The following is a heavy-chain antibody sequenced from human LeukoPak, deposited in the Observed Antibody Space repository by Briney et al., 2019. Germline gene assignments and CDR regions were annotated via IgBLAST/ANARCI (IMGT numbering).Heavy chain of an antibody. D-gene: IGHD6-19*01. J-gene: IGHJ6*03. CDR3: ARQEQWLGHYYYYMDV. CDR1: GYSISSGYY. Sequence: PSETLSLTCTVSGYSISSGYYWGWIRQPPGKGLEWIGSIYHSGSTYYNPSLKSRVTISVDTSKNQFSLKLSSVTAADTAVYYCARQEQWLGHYYYYMDVWGKGTTVTVSS. CDR2: IYHSGST. V-gene: IGHV4-38-2*02.